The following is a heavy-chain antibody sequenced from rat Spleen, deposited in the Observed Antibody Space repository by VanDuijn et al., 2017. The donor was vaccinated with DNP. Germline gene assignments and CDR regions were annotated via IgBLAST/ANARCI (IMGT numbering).Heavy chain of an antibody. CDR3: ARWPGYNPPYAMDA. CDR2: ISYDGSGT. Sequence: EVQLVESGGGLVQPGRSLNLSCAASGFTFSNYDMAWVRQAPKIGQEWVATISYDGSGTYYRDSVKGRFTISRDNAKSTLYLQRDSLRSEDTATYYCARWPGYNPPYAMDAWGQGTSVTVSA. J-gene: IGHJ4*01. V-gene: IGHV5-7*01. D-gene: IGHD1-4*01. CDR1: GFTFSNYD.